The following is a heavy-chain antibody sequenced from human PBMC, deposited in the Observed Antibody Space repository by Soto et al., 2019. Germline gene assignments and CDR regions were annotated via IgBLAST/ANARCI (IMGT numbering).Heavy chain of an antibody. CDR3: AKGALSTYFD. J-gene: IGHJ4*02. CDR2: IGSGGSPT. V-gene: IGHV3-23*01. D-gene: IGHD3-9*01. Sequence: LRLSCAASGFTFSTYAMSWVRQAPGKGLEWVSSIGSGGSPTYYADSVKGRFTISRDNSKNTLYLQMNSLRAEDTAVYYCAKGALSTYFDWGQGTLVTVSS. CDR1: GFTFSTYA.